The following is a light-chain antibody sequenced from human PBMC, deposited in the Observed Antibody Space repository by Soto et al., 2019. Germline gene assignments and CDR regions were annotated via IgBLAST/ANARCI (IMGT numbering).Light chain of an antibody. CDR3: QQYGSSPGLT. Sequence: EIVLTQSPGTLSLSPGERATLSCGASQSVSSSSLAWYQQKPGQAPRLLIYGVFNRATGIPDRFSGSGSGTDFTLTISRLEPEDFAVYYCQQYGSSPGLTFGGGTKVEI. J-gene: IGKJ4*01. CDR1: QSVSSSS. CDR2: GVF. V-gene: IGKV3-20*01.